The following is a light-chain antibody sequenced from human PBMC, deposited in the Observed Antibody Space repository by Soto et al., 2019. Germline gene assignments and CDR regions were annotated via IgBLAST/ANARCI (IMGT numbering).Light chain of an antibody. V-gene: IGKV1-9*01. CDR2: STS. CDR1: QGISSY. CDR3: QQLNSYPIT. Sequence: IHLTQSPWSKSSSLGKKVIISCXASQGISSYLAWYQLKPGKAPKLLIYSTSTLQSGVPSRFSGSGSGSDFTLTISSLQPEDFATYYCQQLNSYPITFGQGTRLEIK. J-gene: IGKJ5*01.